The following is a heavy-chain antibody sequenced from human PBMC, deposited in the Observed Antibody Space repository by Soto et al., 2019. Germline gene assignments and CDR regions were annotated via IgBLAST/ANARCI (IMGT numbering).Heavy chain of an antibody. Sequence: QVQLVQSGAEVKKPGSSVKVSCKASGGTFSSYAISWVRQAPGQGLEWMGGIIPIFGTANYAQKFQGRVTITADESTSTAYMEMSSVRSEDMAVYYCARRGEVSPEYYYYYGMDVWGQGTTVTVSS. CDR3: ARRGEVSPEYYYYYGMDV. CDR2: IIPIFGTA. CDR1: GGTFSSYA. D-gene: IGHD3-16*02. J-gene: IGHJ6*02. V-gene: IGHV1-69*01.